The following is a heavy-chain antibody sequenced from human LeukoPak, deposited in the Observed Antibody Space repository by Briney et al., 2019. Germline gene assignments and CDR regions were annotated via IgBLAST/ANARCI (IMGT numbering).Heavy chain of an antibody. CDR3: ARDLDWGAFDA. V-gene: IGHV3-30*03. CDR1: GFTFSSYG. CDR2: ISYDGSNK. Sequence: PGGPLRLSCAASGFTFSSYGMHWVRQAPGKGLEWVAVISYDGSNKYYADSVKGRFTISRDNSKNTVSLQMNSLRAEDTALYYCARDLDWGAFDAWGQGTLVTVSS. D-gene: IGHD3-9*01. J-gene: IGHJ5*02.